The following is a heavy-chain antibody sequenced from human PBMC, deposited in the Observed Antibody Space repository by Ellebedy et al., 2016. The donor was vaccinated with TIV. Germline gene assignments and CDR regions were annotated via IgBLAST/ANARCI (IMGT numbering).Heavy chain of an antibody. J-gene: IGHJ1*01. CDR3: ASPDAAYYDLWSGHKEYFQH. D-gene: IGHD3-3*01. CDR1: GFTFSRYG. Sequence: GESLKISCAASGFTFSRYGMHWVRQAPGKGLEWVAVISYDGRNKDYVDSVKGRFTLSRDNSKNTLYLQMNSLMAEDTAVYYCASPDAAYYDLWSGHKEYFQHWGQGTLVTVSS. V-gene: IGHV3-30*03. CDR2: ISYDGRNK.